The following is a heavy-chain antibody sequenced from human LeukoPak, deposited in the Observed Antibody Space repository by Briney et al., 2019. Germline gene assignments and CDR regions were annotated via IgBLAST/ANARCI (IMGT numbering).Heavy chain of an antibody. D-gene: IGHD3-10*01. V-gene: IGHV3-7*03. CDR3: AKGHYYGSGSLDY. J-gene: IGHJ4*02. Sequence: GGSLRLSCAASGFMFSSNWMSWVRLAPGKGLEWVANIKEDGTETYYVDSVKGRFTISRDNAKNSLYLQMNSLRVEDTAVYYCAKGHYYGSGSLDYWGQGTLVTVSS. CDR2: IKEDGTET. CDR1: GFMFSSNW.